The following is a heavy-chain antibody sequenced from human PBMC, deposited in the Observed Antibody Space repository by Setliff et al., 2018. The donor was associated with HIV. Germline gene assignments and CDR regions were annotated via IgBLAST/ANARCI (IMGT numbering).Heavy chain of an antibody. CDR2: IDNRGGY. Sequence: SETLSLTCTVSGGSISSGGYYWSWIRQHPGKGLEWIGEIDNRGGYNYNPSFNSRVTISVDASKRQFSLKLTSVTAADTAVYYCARGVTDWGAGDIWGQGTMVTVS. J-gene: IGHJ3*02. CDR1: GGSISSGGYY. V-gene: IGHV4-31*03. D-gene: IGHD2-21*02. CDR3: ARGVTDWGAGDI.